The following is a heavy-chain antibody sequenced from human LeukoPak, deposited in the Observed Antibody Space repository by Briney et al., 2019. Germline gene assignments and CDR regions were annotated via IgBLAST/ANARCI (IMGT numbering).Heavy chain of an antibody. CDR3: ARDLYCSSSSCRLGDGWFDP. CDR2: ISSSGSPI. J-gene: IGHJ5*02. Sequence: GGSLRLSCAASGFTFSDYYMSWIRQAPGKGLEWVSYISSSGSPIYYVDSVKGRFTISRDNAKNSLYLHMNSLRAEDTAVYYCARDLYCSSSSCRLGDGWFDPWGQGTLVTVSS. V-gene: IGHV3-11*04. D-gene: IGHD2-15*01. CDR1: GFTFSDYY.